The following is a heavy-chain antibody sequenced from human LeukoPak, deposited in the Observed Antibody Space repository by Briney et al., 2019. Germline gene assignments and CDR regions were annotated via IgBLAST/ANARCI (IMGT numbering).Heavy chain of an antibody. J-gene: IGHJ3*02. CDR3: ARDVYSSGTLGTIDI. CDR2: ISNDGSGK. CDR1: GFTFSSYA. D-gene: IGHD6-19*01. Sequence: GRSLRLSCAASGFTFSSYAMHWVRQAPGEGLEWVAVISNDGSGKYYADSVKGRFTISRDNSKNTLDVQMNSLRDEDTAVYFCARDVYSSGTLGTIDIWGQGTMVTVCS. V-gene: IGHV3-30*04.